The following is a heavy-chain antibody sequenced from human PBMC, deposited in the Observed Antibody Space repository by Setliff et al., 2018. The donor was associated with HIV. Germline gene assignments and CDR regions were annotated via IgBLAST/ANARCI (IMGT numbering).Heavy chain of an antibody. CDR2: ISVYNGNT. D-gene: IGHD4-17*01. J-gene: IGHJ2*01. CDR3: ARAPNKYGDYVDWYFDL. Sequence: ASVKVSCKASTYTFSSYVINWVRQAPGQGLEWMGRISVYNGNTIYAQKLQGRVTITADESTSTAYMELSSLRSEDTAVYYCARAPNKYGDYVDWYFDLWGRGTLVTVSS. CDR1: TYTFSSYV. V-gene: IGHV1-18*01.